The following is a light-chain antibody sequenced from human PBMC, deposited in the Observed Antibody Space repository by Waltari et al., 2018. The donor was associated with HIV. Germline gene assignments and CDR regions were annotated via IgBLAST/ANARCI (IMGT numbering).Light chain of an antibody. J-gene: IGKJ1*01. CDR3: QQSYNTPRT. CDR2: GAS. CDR1: QSISTH. Sequence: DIQMTQSPSSLSASVGDRVTITCRARQSISTHLNWYQQKPGRAPKLLIYGASSLQSGVPSRFSGRGSGTDFTLTINILQPEDFASYYCQQSYNTPRTFGQGTKVEI. V-gene: IGKV1-39*01.